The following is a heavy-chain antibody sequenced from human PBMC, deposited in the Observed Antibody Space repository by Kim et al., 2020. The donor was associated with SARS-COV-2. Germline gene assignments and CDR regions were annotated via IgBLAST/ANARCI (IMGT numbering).Heavy chain of an antibody. CDR3: ATHKRFADYVDY. CDR1: GGSISNNNYF. CDR2: IHYSGNT. V-gene: IGHV4-39*07. D-gene: IGHD3-16*01. Sequence: SETLSLTCTVSGGSISNNNYFWVWIRQSPGKGLEWIASIHYSGNTYYNPSLGGRVTISADMSKNQFSLKLNSVTAADTAVYYCATHKRFADYVDYWGQGT. J-gene: IGHJ4*02.